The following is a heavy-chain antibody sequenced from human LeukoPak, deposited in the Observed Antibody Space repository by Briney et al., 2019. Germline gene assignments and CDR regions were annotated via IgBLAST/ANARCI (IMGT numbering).Heavy chain of an antibody. V-gene: IGHV3-23*01. CDR1: GFSFSRYP. D-gene: IGHD4-17*01. CDR2: ISAGGDGT. J-gene: IGHJ3*02. CDR3: AKDPNGDYLGAFDS. Sequence: GGSLRLSCAASGFSFSRYPMGWVRQAPGKGLEWVSGISAGGDGTYHADPVKGRFTISRDNSKNTLYLQMNSLRAEDTAVYFCAKDPNGDYLGAFDSWGQGTMVTVSS.